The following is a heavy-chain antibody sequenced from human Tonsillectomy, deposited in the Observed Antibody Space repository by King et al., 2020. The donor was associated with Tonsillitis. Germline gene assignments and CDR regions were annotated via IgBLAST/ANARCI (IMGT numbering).Heavy chain of an antibody. Sequence: VQLVESGGGLVQPGGSLRLSCAASGFTFSSYAMSWVRQAPGKGLEWGSDISGRGDTTYYAVSVKGRFTISRDNSKNTLYLQMNSLRAEDTAVYYCAKVPSSGYSSFDYWGQGALVTVSS. CDR3: AKVPSSGYSSFDY. CDR1: GFTFSSYA. CDR2: ISGRGDTT. V-gene: IGHV3-23*04. D-gene: IGHD3-22*01. J-gene: IGHJ4*02.